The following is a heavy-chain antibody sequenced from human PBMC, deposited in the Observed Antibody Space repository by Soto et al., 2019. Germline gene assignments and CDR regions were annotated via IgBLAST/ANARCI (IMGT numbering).Heavy chain of an antibody. J-gene: IGHJ3*02. CDR3: ARDQRDAFDI. CDR1: GFTFSDYY. V-gene: IGHV3-11*01. CDR2: ISSTGSTI. Sequence: QVQLVESGGGLVKPGGSLRLSCAASGFTFSDYYMSWIRQAPGKGLEWISYISSTGSTIYYADSVRGRFTISRDNAKNSPDLQMNSLRAEDPAVYYCARDQRDAFDIWGQGTMVTVSS.